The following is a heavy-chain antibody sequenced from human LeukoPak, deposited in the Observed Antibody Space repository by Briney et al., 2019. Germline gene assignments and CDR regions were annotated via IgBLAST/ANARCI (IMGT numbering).Heavy chain of an antibody. CDR2: MNPDSGNT. CDR1: GYTFDNYD. J-gene: IGHJ4*02. CDR3: ARGAPVAIFGPGYDEYFEY. Sequence: ASVKVSCKTSGYTFDNYDINWVRQAAGQGLERMGWMNPDSGNTGYAHKFEGRVIMARNTSTTTACLELTGLTSGDTAIYYCARGAPVAIFGPGYDEYFEYWGQGTVVIVSS. D-gene: IGHD3-3*01. V-gene: IGHV1-8*01.